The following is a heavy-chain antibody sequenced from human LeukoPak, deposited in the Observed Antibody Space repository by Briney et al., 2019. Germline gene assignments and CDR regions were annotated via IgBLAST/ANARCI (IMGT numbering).Heavy chain of an antibody. CDR2: IWYDGSNK. D-gene: IGHD1-26*01. Sequence: WGSLRLSCAASGFTFSSYGMHWVRQAPGNGLEWVAVIWYDGSNKYYADSVKGRFTISRDNSKNTLYLQMNSLRAKDTAVYYCARDPHPLLGELLFPNYFDYWGQGTLVTVSS. V-gene: IGHV3-33*01. J-gene: IGHJ4*02. CDR3: ARDPHPLLGELLFPNYFDY. CDR1: GFTFSSYG.